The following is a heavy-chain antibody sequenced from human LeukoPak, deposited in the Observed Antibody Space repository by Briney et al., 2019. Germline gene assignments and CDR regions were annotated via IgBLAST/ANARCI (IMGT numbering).Heavy chain of an antibody. D-gene: IGHD2-21*02. V-gene: IGHV1-18*01. CDR2: ISVINNANT. Sequence: ASVKVSCKASGYTFTSYGISWVRQAPGQGLEWMGWISVINNANTRYAQNFQGRLTMTTDTSTTTAYMELRSLRSDDTAVYYCSREFPFCGADCFSGVFDIWGQGTMVTVS. CDR3: SREFPFCGADCFSGVFDI. J-gene: IGHJ3*02. CDR1: GYTFTSYG.